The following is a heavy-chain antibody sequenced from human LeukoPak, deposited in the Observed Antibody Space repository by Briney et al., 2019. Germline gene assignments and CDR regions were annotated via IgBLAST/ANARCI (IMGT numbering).Heavy chain of an antibody. J-gene: IGHJ4*02. CDR3: ARESNGSWNYFDY. CDR2: INPNSGGT. D-gene: IGHD6-13*01. CDR1: GYTFTGYY. Sequence: GASVKVSCKASGYTFTGYYMHWVRQAPGQGLEWMGWINPNSGGTNYAQTFQGRVTMTRDTSISTAYMELSRLRSDDTAVYYCARESNGSWNYFDYWGQGTLVTVSS. V-gene: IGHV1-2*02.